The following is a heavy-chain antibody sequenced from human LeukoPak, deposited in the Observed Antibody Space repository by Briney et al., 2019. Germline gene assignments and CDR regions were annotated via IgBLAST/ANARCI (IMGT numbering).Heavy chain of an antibody. CDR2: INAYTGNT. V-gene: IGHV1-18*01. J-gene: IGHJ4*02. CDR1: GYRLSYYG. Sequence: ASVKVSCKASGYRLSYYGISWVRQPPGQRLEWMGWINAYTGNTNYAQKLQGRVTMTTDTSTSTAYMELRSLRSDDTAVYYCARAHPEYYDSSGYNPLDFWGQGTLVTVSS. CDR3: ARAHPEYYDSSGYNPLDF. D-gene: IGHD3-22*01.